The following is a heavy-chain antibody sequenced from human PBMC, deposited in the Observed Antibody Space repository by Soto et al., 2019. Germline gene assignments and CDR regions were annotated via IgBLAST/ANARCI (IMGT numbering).Heavy chain of an antibody. CDR1: GFTFSSYA. CDR3: AKKVSSLEWLLDGSGPFDY. V-gene: IGHV3-23*01. CDR2: ISGSGGST. D-gene: IGHD3-3*01. J-gene: IGHJ4*02. Sequence: EVQLLESGGGLVQPGGSLRLSCAASGFTFSSYAMSWVRQAPGKGLEWVSAISGSGGSTYYADSVKGRFTISRDNSKTTLYLQRNGLGAEDTAVYYCAKKVSSLEWLLDGSGPFDYWGQGTLVTVSS.